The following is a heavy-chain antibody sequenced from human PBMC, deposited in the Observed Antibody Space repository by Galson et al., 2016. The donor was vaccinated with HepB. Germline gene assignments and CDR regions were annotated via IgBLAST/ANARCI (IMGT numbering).Heavy chain of an antibody. Sequence: SLRLSCAGSGFTFATYPMSWVCQAPGKGLEWVSGIRGSGGGIDYADSVKGRFTISRDNSKNTLYLQMSSLRAEDTAVYYCAKERRSRLTMARGVLDPFDIWGHGTLVTVSA. CDR3: AKERRSRLTMARGVLDPFDI. CDR1: GFTFATYP. V-gene: IGHV3-23*01. CDR2: IRGSGGGI. J-gene: IGHJ3*02. D-gene: IGHD3-10*01.